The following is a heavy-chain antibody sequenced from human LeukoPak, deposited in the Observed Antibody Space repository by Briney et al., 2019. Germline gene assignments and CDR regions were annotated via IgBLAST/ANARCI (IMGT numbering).Heavy chain of an antibody. Sequence: PGESLRLSCAASGVTFSSYSMNWVRQAPGKGLEWVSSISSSSSYIYYADSVKGRFTISRDNAKNSLYLQMNSLRAEDTAVYYCAREGKYCSGGSCFPAYGMDVWGQGTTVTVSS. CDR1: GVTFSSYS. CDR2: ISSSSSYI. CDR3: AREGKYCSGGSCFPAYGMDV. V-gene: IGHV3-21*01. D-gene: IGHD2-15*01. J-gene: IGHJ6*02.